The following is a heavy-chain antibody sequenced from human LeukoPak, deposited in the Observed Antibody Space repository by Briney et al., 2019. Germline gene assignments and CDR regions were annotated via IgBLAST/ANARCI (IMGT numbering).Heavy chain of an antibody. CDR1: AFTFRTYW. Sequence: GESLRLSCAASAFTFRTYWMSWVRQAPGKGREWVAKIKPDGSEIDYADTVKGLFTISRDNAKNPLYLQMTSLRAEDTAVYYCTRDASGDTNSGPRMDVWGQGTTVTVSS. CDR3: TRDASGDTNSGPRMDV. D-gene: IGHD1-26*01. V-gene: IGHV3-7*05. J-gene: IGHJ6*02. CDR2: IKPDGSEI.